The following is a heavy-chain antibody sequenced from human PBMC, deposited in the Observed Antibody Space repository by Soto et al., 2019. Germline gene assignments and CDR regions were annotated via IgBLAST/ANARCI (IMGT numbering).Heavy chain of an antibody. Sequence: GGSLRLSCAASGFTFSSYAMSWVRQAPGKGLEWVSAISGSGGSTYYADSVKGRFTISRDNSKNTLYLQMNSLRAEDTAVYYCAKDPIVVVPAATYFDYWGQGTLVTVSS. CDR2: ISGSGGST. D-gene: IGHD2-2*01. V-gene: IGHV3-23*01. CDR1: GFTFSSYA. CDR3: AKDPIVVVPAATYFDY. J-gene: IGHJ4*02.